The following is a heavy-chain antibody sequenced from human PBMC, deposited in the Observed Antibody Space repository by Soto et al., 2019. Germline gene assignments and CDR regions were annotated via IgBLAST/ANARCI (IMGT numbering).Heavy chain of an antibody. CDR1: GFTFSSYS. CDR2: ISSSSSTI. J-gene: IGHJ6*02. CDR3: ARDRITVTTRRDYYYGMDV. V-gene: IGHV3-48*02. Sequence: SLRLSCAASGFTFSSYSMNWVRQAPGKGLEWVSYISSSSSTIYYADSVKGRFTISRDNAKNSLYLQMNSLRDEDTAVYYCARDRITVTTRRDYYYGMDVWGQGTTVTVSS. D-gene: IGHD4-4*01.